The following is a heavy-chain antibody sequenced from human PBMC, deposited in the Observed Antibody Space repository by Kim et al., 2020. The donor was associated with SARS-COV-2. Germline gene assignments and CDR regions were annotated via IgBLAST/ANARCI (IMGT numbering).Heavy chain of an antibody. Sequence: SETLSLTCTVSGGSISSGGYYWSWIRQHPGKGLEWIGYIYYSGSTYYNPSLKSRVTISVDTSKNQFSLKLSSVTAADTAVYYCARGTYYYDSSGYYSLHYNWFDPRGQGTLVTVSS. V-gene: IGHV4-31*03. J-gene: IGHJ5*02. D-gene: IGHD3-22*01. CDR3: ARGTYYYDSSGYYSLHYNWFDP. CDR1: GGSISSGGYY. CDR2: IYYSGST.